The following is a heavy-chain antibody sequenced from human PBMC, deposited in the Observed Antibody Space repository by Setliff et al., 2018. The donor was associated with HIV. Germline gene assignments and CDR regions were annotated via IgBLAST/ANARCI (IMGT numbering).Heavy chain of an antibody. J-gene: IGHJ5*02. D-gene: IGHD6-13*01. CDR2: IDHSGST. Sequence: SETLSLTCAVYGGSFRGYYWNWIRQSPDKGLEWIGEIDHSGSTNYNPSLRSRVIMSADTPKSQFSLNLTSLTAGDTAVYYCARGTKGSRWSVTRINWFDTWGQGTLVTVPS. CDR1: GGSFRGYY. V-gene: IGHV4-34*01. CDR3: ARGTKGSRWSVTRINWFDT.